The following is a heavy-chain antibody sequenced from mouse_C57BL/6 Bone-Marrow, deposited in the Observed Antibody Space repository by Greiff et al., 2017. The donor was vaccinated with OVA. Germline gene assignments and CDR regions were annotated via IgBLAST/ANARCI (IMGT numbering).Heavy chain of an antibody. D-gene: IGHD2-5*01. Sequence: VEPGASVKISCKASGYAFSSSWMNWVKQRPGKGLEWIGRIYPGDGDTNYNGKFKGKATLTADKSSSTAYMQLSSLTSEDSAVYFCARPYSNAWFAYWGQGTLVTVSA. CDR2: IYPGDGDT. J-gene: IGHJ3*01. V-gene: IGHV1-82*01. CDR3: ARPYSNAWFAY. CDR1: GYAFSSSW.